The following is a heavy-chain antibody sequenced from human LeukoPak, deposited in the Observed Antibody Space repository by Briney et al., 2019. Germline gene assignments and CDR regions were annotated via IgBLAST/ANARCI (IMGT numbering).Heavy chain of an antibody. CDR2: IIPILGIA. CDR3: ARESSGRYYFDY. V-gene: IGHV1-69*04. CDR1: GGTSSSYA. Sequence: ASVKVSCKASGGTSSSYAISWVRQAPGQGLEWMGRIIPILGIANYAQKFQGRVTITADKSTSTAYMELSSLRSEDTAVYYCARESSGRYYFDYWGQGTLVTVSS. J-gene: IGHJ4*02.